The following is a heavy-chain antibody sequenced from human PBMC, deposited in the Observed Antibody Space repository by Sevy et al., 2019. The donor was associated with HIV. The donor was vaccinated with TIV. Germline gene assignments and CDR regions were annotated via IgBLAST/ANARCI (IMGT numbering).Heavy chain of an antibody. J-gene: IGHJ4*02. CDR3: ARDLFQWLARSLDY. V-gene: IGHV3-48*01. CDR1: GFTFSSYS. CDR2: ISSSSSTI. Sequence: GGSLRLSCAASGFTFSSYSMNWVRQAPGKGLEWVSYISSSSSTIYYADSVKGRFTISRDNAKNSLYLQMNSLRAEDTAVYYCARDLFQWLARSLDYWGQGTLVTVSS. D-gene: IGHD6-19*01.